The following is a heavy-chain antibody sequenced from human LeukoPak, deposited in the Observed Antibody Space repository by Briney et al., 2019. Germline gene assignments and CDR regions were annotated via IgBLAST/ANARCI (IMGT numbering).Heavy chain of an antibody. CDR3: VRDLGGGSGH. V-gene: IGHV3-74*01. CDR1: GFTFSSNW. J-gene: IGHJ4*02. CDR2: INEDGSTT. Sequence: GGSLRLSCAASGFTFSSNWMHWVRQAPGKGLVWVSRINEDGSTTNYADSVKGRSTIFRDNAKNTLYLQMDSLRAEDTAVYYCVRDLGGGSGHWGQGTLVTVSS. D-gene: IGHD1-26*01.